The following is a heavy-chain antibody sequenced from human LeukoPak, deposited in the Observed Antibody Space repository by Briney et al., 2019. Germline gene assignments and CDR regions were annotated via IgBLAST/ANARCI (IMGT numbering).Heavy chain of an antibody. Sequence: GASVRVSCKASGGTFSSYAISWVRQAPGQGLESMGGIIPIFGTANYAQKFQGRVTITADESTSTAYMELSSLRSEDTAVYYCARTPGCSSTSCYKGWYNWFDPWGQGTLVTVSS. CDR3: ARTPGCSSTSCYKGWYNWFDP. CDR1: GGTFSSYA. V-gene: IGHV1-69*13. CDR2: IIPIFGTA. J-gene: IGHJ5*02. D-gene: IGHD2-2*02.